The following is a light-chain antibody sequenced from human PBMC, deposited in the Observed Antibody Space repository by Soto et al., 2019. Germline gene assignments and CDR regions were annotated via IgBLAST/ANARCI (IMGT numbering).Light chain of an antibody. CDR1: QRVSSSY. CDR3: QQYGSSPGT. CDR2: GAS. J-gene: IGKJ1*01. V-gene: IGKV3-20*01. Sequence: PGARATLSCRASQRVSSSYLAWYQQKPGQAPRLLIYGASSRATGIPDRFSGSGSGTDFTLTISRLEPEDFAVYYCQQYGSSPGTFGQGTKVEIK.